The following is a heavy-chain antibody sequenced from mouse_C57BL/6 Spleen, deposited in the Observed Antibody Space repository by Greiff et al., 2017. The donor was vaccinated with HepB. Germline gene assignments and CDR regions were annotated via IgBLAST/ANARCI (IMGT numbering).Heavy chain of an antibody. Sequence: EVKLVESGGDLVKPGGSLKLSCAASGFTFSSYGMSWVRQTPDKRLEWVATISSGGSYTYYPDSVKGRFTISRDNAKNTLYLQMSSLKSEDTAMYYCARHLTGWYFDVWGTGTTVTVSS. J-gene: IGHJ1*03. V-gene: IGHV5-6*02. CDR3: ARHLTGWYFDV. CDR2: ISSGGSYT. D-gene: IGHD4-1*01. CDR1: GFTFSSYG.